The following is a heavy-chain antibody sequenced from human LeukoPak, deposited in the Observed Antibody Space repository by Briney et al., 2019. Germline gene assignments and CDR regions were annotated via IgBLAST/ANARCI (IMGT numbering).Heavy chain of an antibody. Sequence: STETLSLTCAVYGGSFSGYYWSWIRQPPGKGLEWIGEINHSGSTNYNPSLKSRVTISVDTSKNQFSLKLSSVTAADTAVYYCARNGGYDFHPYNWFDPRGQGTLVTVSS. D-gene: IGHD5-12*01. J-gene: IGHJ5*02. V-gene: IGHV4-34*01. CDR1: GGSFSGYY. CDR2: INHSGST. CDR3: ARNGGYDFHPYNWFDP.